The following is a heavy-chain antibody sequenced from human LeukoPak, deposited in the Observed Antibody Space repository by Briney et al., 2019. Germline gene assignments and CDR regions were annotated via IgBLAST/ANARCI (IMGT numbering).Heavy chain of an antibody. J-gene: IGHJ4*02. CDR1: GFTFSSYA. V-gene: IGHV3-30-3*01. CDR2: ISYDGSNK. CDR3: ASGVIQLWSFDY. D-gene: IGHD5-18*01. Sequence: PGRSLRLSCAASGFTFSSYAMHWVRQAPGKGLEWVAVISYDGSNKYYADSVKGRFTISRDNSKNTLYLQMNSLRAEDTAVYYCASGVIQLWSFDYWGQGTLVTVSS.